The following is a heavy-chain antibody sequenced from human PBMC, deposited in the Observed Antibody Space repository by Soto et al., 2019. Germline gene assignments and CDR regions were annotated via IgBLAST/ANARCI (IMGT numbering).Heavy chain of an antibody. CDR3: AREISSSSGRYFDY. V-gene: IGHV4-31*03. Sequence: SETLSLTCTVSGGSISSGGYYWSWIRQHPRKGLEWIGYIYYSGSTYYNPSLKSRVTISVDTSKNQFSLKLSSVTAADTAVYYCAREISSSSGRYFDYCGQRTLVTVSS. CDR2: IYYSGST. D-gene: IGHD6-6*01. CDR1: GGSISSGGYY. J-gene: IGHJ4*02.